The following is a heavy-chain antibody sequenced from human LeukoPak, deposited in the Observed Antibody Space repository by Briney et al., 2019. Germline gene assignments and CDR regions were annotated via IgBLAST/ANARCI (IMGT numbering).Heavy chain of an antibody. CDR2: ISYDGSNK. Sequence: PGGSLRLSCAASGFTFSSYAMHWVRQAPGKGLEWVAVISYDGSNKYYADSVKGRFTISRDNSKNTLYLQMNSLRAEDTAVYYCARDALLGSSGDPSYFDYWGQGTLVTVSS. J-gene: IGHJ4*02. V-gene: IGHV3-30-3*01. CDR3: ARDALLGSSGDPSYFDY. D-gene: IGHD3-22*01. CDR1: GFTFSSYA.